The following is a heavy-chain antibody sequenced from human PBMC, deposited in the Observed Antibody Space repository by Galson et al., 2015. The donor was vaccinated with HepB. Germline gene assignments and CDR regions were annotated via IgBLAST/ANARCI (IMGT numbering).Heavy chain of an antibody. CDR3: ARDRGYCNDGSCHSGGFDY. CDR1: GFSFSSYG. Sequence: SLRLSCAASGFSFSSYGMNWVRQAPGKGLECISYISASSGTMYYADSVKGRFTISRDNVKNSLSLQMNSLRAEDTAVYYCARDRGYCNDGSCHSGGFDYWGQGTLVTVSS. CDR2: ISASSGTM. D-gene: IGHD2-15*01. J-gene: IGHJ4*02. V-gene: IGHV3-48*01.